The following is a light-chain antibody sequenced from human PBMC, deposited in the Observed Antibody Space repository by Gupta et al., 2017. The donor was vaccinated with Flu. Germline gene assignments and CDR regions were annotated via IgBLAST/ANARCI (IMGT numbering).Light chain of an antibody. V-gene: IGKV4-1*01. CDR3: HQFYSAPLT. J-gene: IGKJ5*01. Sequence: IVLTQSPDSLAVSLGERATINCESSQSLLAASNNRDFLAWFQKKPGQPPRVLIYWASTRQSGVPERFSGSGSGTDFTLTISSLQADDMAVYYCHQFYSAPLTFGQGTRLEIK. CDR1: QSLLAASNNRDF. CDR2: WAS.